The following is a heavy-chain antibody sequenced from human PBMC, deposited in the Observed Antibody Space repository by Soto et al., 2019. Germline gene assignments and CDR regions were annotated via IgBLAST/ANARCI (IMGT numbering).Heavy chain of an antibody. Sequence: GESLKISCKGSVYSFTSYWISWVSQMPGKGLEWMGRIDPSDSYTNYSPSFQGHVTISADKSISTAYLQWSSLKASDTAMYYCASSPRGYCSSTSCRELGNYYGMDVWGQGT. D-gene: IGHD2-2*01. CDR1: VYSFTSYW. CDR2: IDPSDSYT. V-gene: IGHV5-10-1*01. J-gene: IGHJ6*02. CDR3: ASSPRGYCSSTSCRELGNYYGMDV.